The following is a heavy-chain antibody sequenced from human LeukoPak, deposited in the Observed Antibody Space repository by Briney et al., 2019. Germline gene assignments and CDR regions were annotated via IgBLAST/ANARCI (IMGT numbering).Heavy chain of an antibody. J-gene: IGHJ4*02. V-gene: IGHV7-4-1*02. CDR3: ARVESRHYYGSAGGV. CDR1: GYTFTSHG. D-gene: IGHD3-10*01. CDR2: ITTDTGNP. Sequence: ASVKVSCKASGYTFTSHGISWVRQAPGQGLEWMGWITTDTGNPTYAQGFTGRFVFSLDTSVSTAYLQISNLKAEDTAVYYCARVESRHYYGSAGGVWGQGTLVTVSS.